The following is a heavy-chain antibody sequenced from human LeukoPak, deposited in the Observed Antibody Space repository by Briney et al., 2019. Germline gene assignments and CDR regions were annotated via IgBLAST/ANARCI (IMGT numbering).Heavy chain of an antibody. CDR2: IRSKAYGGTT. CDR1: GFTFGDYA. D-gene: IGHD2-15*01. J-gene: IGHJ4*02. CDR3: TSLGGYSIPYFDY. Sequence: GGPLRLSCTASGFTFGDYAMSWFRQAPGKGLEWVGFIRSKAYGGTTEYAASVKGRFTISRDDSKSIAYLQMNSLKTEDTAVYYCTSLGGYSIPYFDYWGQGTLVTVSS. V-gene: IGHV3-49*03.